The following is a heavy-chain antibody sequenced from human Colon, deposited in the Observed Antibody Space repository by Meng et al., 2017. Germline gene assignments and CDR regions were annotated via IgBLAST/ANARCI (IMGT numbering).Heavy chain of an antibody. D-gene: IGHD3-10*01. V-gene: IGHV4-39*01. CDR3: ARRRGGSGRDC. J-gene: IGHJ4*02. CDR2: IYHSGST. CDR1: GGYISSDGYY. Sequence: QMGLQKSCPGLLHPSETLSLTCTVSGGYISSDGYYWDWARQPPGKGLEWIGAIYHSGSTSYNPSLQSRVTMFVDTSKNQFSLMLTSVTATDTAVYYCARRRGGSGRDCWGQGTLVTVSS.